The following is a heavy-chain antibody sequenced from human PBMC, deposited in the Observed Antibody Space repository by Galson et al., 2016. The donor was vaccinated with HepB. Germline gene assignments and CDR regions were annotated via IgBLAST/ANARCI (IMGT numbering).Heavy chain of an antibody. Sequence: SLRLSCAASGFPFSSYGIHWVRQAPGKGLEWVAVIWYDGSRKYYVDSVKGRFTISRDNAKNSLYLQMNSLRAEDTAVYYCARTAFSYSGSYWWFHPWGQGTLVTVSS. J-gene: IGHJ5*02. V-gene: IGHV3-33*01. D-gene: IGHD1-26*01. CDR2: IWYDGSRK. CDR3: ARTAFSYSGSYWWFHP. CDR1: GFPFSSYG.